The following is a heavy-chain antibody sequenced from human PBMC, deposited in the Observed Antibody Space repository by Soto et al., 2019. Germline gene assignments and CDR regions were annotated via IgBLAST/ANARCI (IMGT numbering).Heavy chain of an antibody. Sequence: SETLSLTCFVSGYSITAGGYYWSWIRHHPGKGLEWIGSFYSSGSIIYNPSLRSRVSISGDTSSNQFSMSLTSVAAADTARYYCARMYSSGSGWFHPWGQGTLVTVSS. CDR1: GYSITAGGYY. CDR3: ARMYSSGSGWFHP. V-gene: IGHV4-31*03. J-gene: IGHJ5*02. D-gene: IGHD6-19*01. CDR2: FYSSGSI.